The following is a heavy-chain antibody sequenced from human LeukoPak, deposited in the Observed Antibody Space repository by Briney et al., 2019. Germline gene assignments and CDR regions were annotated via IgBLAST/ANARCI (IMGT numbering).Heavy chain of an antibody. D-gene: IGHD6-19*01. J-gene: IGHJ4*02. CDR1: GGSISSSSYY. V-gene: IGHV3-11*04. CDR3: ARDYGWSFDY. Sequence: LSLTCTVSGGSISSSSYYWGWIRQPPGKGLEWVSYISSSGTTTEYADSVKGRFTISRDNAKNSLSLQMNSLRDEDTAVYYCARDYGWSFDYWGQGTLVTVSS. CDR2: ISSSGTTT.